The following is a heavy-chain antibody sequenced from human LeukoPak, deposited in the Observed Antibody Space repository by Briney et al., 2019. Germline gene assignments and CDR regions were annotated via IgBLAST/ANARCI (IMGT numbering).Heavy chain of an antibody. Sequence: EAAVKVSCKASGYTFTGYYMHWVGQAPGQGLEWMGWINQYSGGKNYAQKFQGRVTMTRDPSISTAYMELSRLSSDDTAVYYCARDHFDFWSGYSATYFDYWGQGTLVTVSS. CDR2: INQYSGGK. J-gene: IGHJ4*02. V-gene: IGHV1-2*02. CDR1: GYTFTGYY. D-gene: IGHD3-3*01. CDR3: ARDHFDFWSGYSATYFDY.